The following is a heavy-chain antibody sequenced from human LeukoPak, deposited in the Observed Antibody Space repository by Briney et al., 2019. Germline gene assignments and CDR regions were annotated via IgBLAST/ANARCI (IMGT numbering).Heavy chain of an antibody. CDR1: GFTFSSYS. CDR3: ARDSSGYPSSFDY. Sequence: KPGGSLRLSCAASGFTFSSYSMNWVRQAPGKGLEWVSSIVSSSSYIYYADSVKGRFTISRDNAKNSLYLQMDSLRAEDTAVYYCARDSSGYPSSFDYWGQGTLVTVSS. CDR2: IVSSSSYI. J-gene: IGHJ4*02. V-gene: IGHV3-21*01. D-gene: IGHD3-22*01.